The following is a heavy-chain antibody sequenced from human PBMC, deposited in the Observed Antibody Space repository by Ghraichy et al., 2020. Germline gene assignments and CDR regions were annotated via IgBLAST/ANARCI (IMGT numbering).Heavy chain of an antibody. Sequence: GESLRLSCAASGFAIGNNYMNWVRQAPGKGLEWVSVIYAGSGNTYFADSVMGRFSVSRDNSKNTLSLQMSSLRVDDTAIYYCARERLGGGNRGGFDLWGQGTLVTVSP. J-gene: IGHJ4*02. CDR3: ARERLGGGNRGGFDL. CDR2: IYAGSGNT. V-gene: IGHV3-66*01. D-gene: IGHD1-26*01. CDR1: GFAIGNNY.